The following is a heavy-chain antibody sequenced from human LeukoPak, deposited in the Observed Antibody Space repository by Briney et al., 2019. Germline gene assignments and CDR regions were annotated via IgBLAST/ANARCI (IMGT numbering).Heavy chain of an antibody. CDR2: ISSSSSYI. CDR3: ARSLKPYYYMDV. CDR1: GFTFSSYA. Sequence: GASLRLSCAAPGFTFSSYAMNWVRQAPGKGLEWVSSISSSSSYIYYADSVKGRFTISRDNAKNSLYLQMNSLRAEDTAVYYCARSLKPYYYMDVWGKGTTVTVSS. J-gene: IGHJ6*03. V-gene: IGHV3-21*01.